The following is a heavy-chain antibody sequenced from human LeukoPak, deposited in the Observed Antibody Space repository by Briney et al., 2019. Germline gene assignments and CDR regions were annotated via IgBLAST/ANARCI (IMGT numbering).Heavy chain of an antibody. CDR1: GYTFTGYY. V-gene: IGHV1-2*02. Sequence: GASVTVSCKASGYTFTGYYMHWVRQAPGQGLEWMGWINPNSGGTNYAQKFQGRVTMTRDTSISTAYMELSRLRSDDTAVYYCARSVSGLDYYYYYMDVWGKGTTVTISS. J-gene: IGHJ6*03. CDR2: INPNSGGT. D-gene: IGHD6-25*01. CDR3: ARSVSGLDYYYYYMDV.